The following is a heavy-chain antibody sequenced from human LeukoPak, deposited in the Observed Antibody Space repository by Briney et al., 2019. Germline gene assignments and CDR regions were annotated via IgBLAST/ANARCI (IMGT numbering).Heavy chain of an antibody. CDR3: ARDLRYFDARTPPPGLNWFDP. J-gene: IGHJ5*02. CDR1: GFTVSSNY. D-gene: IGHD3-9*01. CDR2: LYSGGNT. V-gene: IGHV3-66*01. Sequence: GGSLRLSCEASGFTVSSNYMTWVRQAPGKGLEWVSVLYSGGNTYYTDSVKGRFIISRDNSKNTLYLQMNSLRAEDTAVYYCARDLRYFDARTPPPGLNWFDPWGQGTLVTVSS.